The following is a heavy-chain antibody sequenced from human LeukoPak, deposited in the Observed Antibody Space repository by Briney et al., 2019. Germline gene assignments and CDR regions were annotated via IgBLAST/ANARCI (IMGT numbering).Heavy chain of an antibody. Sequence: SGGSLRLSCVTSGFTVSSNYMSWVRQAPGKGLEWVSVIYSGGSTYYADSVKGRFTISRANSKNTLYLQMNSLRAEDTAVYYCASGLGSYRTPYYYRDVWGTGTTVSVSS. J-gene: IGHJ6*03. V-gene: IGHV3-53*01. D-gene: IGHD3-16*02. CDR3: ASGLGSYRTPYYYRDV. CDR1: GFTVSSNY. CDR2: IYSGGST.